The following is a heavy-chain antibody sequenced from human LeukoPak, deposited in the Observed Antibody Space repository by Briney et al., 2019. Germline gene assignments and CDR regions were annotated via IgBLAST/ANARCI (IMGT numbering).Heavy chain of an antibody. V-gene: IGHV4-59*08. CDR1: GGSISSYY. Sequence: SETLSLTCTVSGGSISSYYWSWIRQPPGKGLEWIGYIYYSGSTNYNPSLKSRVTISVDTSKNQFSLKLSSVTAADTAVYYCARREGDLFVYWGQGTLVTVSS. CDR2: IYYSGST. D-gene: IGHD2-21*02. CDR3: ARREGDLFVY. J-gene: IGHJ4*02.